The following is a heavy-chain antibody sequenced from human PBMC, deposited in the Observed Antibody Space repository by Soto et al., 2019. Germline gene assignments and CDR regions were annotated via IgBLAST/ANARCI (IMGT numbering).Heavy chain of an antibody. CDR2: IYYSGTT. CDR3: ARREIQGPIDY. V-gene: IGHV4-28*01. CDR1: GYSIGSSNW. D-gene: IGHD1-26*01. J-gene: IGHJ4*02. Sequence: PSETLALTGAVSGYSIGSSNWWGWIRQPPGKGLEWIGYIYYSGTTYYNPSLKSRVTMSVDTSKNQFSLKLTSVTAVDTAVYYCARREIQGPIDYWGQGTLVTVSS.